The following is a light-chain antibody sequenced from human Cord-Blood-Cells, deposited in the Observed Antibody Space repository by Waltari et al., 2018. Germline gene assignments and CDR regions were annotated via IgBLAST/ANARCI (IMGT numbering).Light chain of an antibody. J-gene: IGLJ1*01. V-gene: IGLV2-23*01. CDR2: EGS. Sequence: QSALTQPASVSGSPGQSITISCTGTSSDVGSYNLVSWYQQHPGKAPKLMIYEGSKRPSGVSNRFSGSKSGNTASRTISGLQAEDEADYYCCSYAGSSTNYVFGTGTKVTVL. CDR1: SSDVGSYNL. CDR3: CSYAGSSTNYV.